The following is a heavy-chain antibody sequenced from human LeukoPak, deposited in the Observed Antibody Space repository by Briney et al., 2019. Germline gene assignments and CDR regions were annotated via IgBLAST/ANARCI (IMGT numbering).Heavy chain of an antibody. CDR3: AAGVVVAATLLY. CDR1: GGSISSGGYY. D-gene: IGHD2-15*01. J-gene: IGHJ4*02. V-gene: IGHV4-31*03. Sequence: SQTLSLTCTVSGGSISSGGYYWSWIRQHPGKGLEWIGYIYYSGSTYYNPSLKSRVTISVDTSKNQFSLKLSSVTAADTAVYYCAAGVVVAATLLYWGQGILVTVSS. CDR2: IYYSGST.